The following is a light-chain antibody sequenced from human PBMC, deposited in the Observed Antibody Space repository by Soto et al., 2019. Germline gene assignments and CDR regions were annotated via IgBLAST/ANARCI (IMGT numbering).Light chain of an antibody. J-gene: IGKJ1*01. CDR3: QQRINWPLT. V-gene: IGKV3-11*01. CDR2: DAS. CDR1: QSVNSY. Sequence: EIVLTQSPATLSLSPGERATLSCRASQSVNSYLAWYQQRPGQAPRLLIYDASNRASGIPARFSGSGSGTDCTRTISSLEPEDFAVYYCQQRINWPLTFGQGTKVEIK.